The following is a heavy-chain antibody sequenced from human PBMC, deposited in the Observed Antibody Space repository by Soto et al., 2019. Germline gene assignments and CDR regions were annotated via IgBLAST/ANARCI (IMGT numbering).Heavy chain of an antibody. J-gene: IGHJ4*02. V-gene: IGHV2-5*02. Sequence: QITLKESGPTLVKPTQTLTLTCTFSGFPLSTSGVGVGWIRQPPGKALEWLALIYWDDDKRYSPSLKSRLTITKDTSKNQVVLTMTNMDPVDTATYYCADIDIAVAGRLFDYWGQGSLVTVSS. CDR3: ADIDIAVAGRLFDY. D-gene: IGHD6-19*01. CDR1: GFPLSTSGVG. CDR2: IYWDDDK.